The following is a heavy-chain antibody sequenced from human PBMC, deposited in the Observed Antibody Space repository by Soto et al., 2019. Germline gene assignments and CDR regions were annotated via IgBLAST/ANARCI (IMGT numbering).Heavy chain of an antibody. CDR2: ISGSGGST. D-gene: IGHD6-19*01. J-gene: IGHJ4*02. Sequence: PGGSLRLSCAASGFTFSSYAMSWVRQAPGKGLEWVSAISGSGGSTYYADSVKGRFTISRDNSKNTLYLQMNSLKTEDTAVYYCTTDEDGSGWSAGRRADYWGQGTLVTVSS. V-gene: IGHV3-23*01. CDR3: TTDEDGSGWSAGRRADY. CDR1: GFTFSSYA.